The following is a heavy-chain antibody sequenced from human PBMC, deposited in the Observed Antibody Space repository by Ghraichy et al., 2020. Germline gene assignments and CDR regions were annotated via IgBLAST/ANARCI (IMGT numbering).Heavy chain of an antibody. CDR3: ARPGLGRSYNYGFDL. Sequence: WTYAGASISSYYWSWIRQAPGKGLEWIAYIHTSGSTNYKASLKSRVSISLDKSKNQFSLNLRSVTAADTAVYYCARPGLGRSYNYGFDLWGQGTMVTVAS. CDR2: IHTSGST. V-gene: IGHV4-4*09. J-gene: IGHJ3*01. D-gene: IGHD5-24*01. CDR1: GASISSYY.